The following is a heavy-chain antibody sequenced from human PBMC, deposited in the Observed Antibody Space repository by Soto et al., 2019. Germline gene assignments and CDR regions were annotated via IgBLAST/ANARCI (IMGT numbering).Heavy chain of an antibody. Sequence: LSLTCTVSGGSISSYYWSWVRQAPGKGLEWVGFIRSKAYGGTTEYAASVKGRFTISRDDSKSIAYLQMNSLKTEDTAVYYCTRDLYWNYYYGMDVWGQGTTVTVSS. CDR3: TRDLYWNYYYGMDV. CDR2: IRSKAYGGTT. D-gene: IGHD1-1*01. CDR1: GGSISSYY. V-gene: IGHV3-49*04. J-gene: IGHJ6*02.